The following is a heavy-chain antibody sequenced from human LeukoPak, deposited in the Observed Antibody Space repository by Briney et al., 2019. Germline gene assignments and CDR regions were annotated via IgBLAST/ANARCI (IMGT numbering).Heavy chain of an antibody. CDR1: GFTFSSYA. Sequence: GRSLRLSCAASGFTFSSYAMSWVRQAPGKGLEWVSAISGSGGSTYYADSVKGRFTISRDNSKNTLYLQMNSLRAEDTAVYYCAKASGGGYSYGLIDYWGQGTLVTVSS. J-gene: IGHJ4*02. D-gene: IGHD5-18*01. V-gene: IGHV3-23*01. CDR3: AKASGGGYSYGLIDY. CDR2: ISGSGGST.